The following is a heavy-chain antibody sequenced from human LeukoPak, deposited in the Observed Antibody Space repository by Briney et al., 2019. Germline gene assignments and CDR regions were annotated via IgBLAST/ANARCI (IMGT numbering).Heavy chain of an antibody. CDR3: ARHASDTAGRFDP. CDR2: VSHSGST. D-gene: IGHD5-18*01. CDR1: GGSVSNTNYY. Sequence: SETLSLTCTVSGGSVSNTNYYWAWIRQPPGKGLEWIGSVSHSGSTYYNPSLKSRVSTSVDTSKNQFSLSLSSVIAADTAVYYCARHASDTAGRFDPWGQGTLVTVSS. J-gene: IGHJ5*02. V-gene: IGHV4-39*01.